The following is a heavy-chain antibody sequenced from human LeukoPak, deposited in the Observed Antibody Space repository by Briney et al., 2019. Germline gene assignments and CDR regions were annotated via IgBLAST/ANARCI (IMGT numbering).Heavy chain of an antibody. CDR2: IGPNGTDR. CDR1: GFTFRSCG. Sequence: PGGSLRLSCAVCGFTFRSCGFMWVRQAPGKGREGVSYIGPNGTDRYYGDSVRVRFTISRDNAKNSMYLQMDSLRDEDTAVYYCATETIGRHYDYWGQGTLLTVSS. CDR3: ATETIGRHYDY. J-gene: IGHJ4*02. D-gene: IGHD1-14*01. V-gene: IGHV3-21*01.